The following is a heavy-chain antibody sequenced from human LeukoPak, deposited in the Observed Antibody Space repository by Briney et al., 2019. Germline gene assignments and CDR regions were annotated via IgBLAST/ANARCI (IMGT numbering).Heavy chain of an antibody. Sequence: SVKVSCKASGGTFSSYTISWVRQAPGQGLEWMGRIIPILGIANYAQKFQGRVAITADKSTSTAYMELSSLRSEDTAVYYCARDREYSSSYFSAPTENWFDPWGQGTLVTVSS. J-gene: IGHJ5*02. V-gene: IGHV1-69*04. CDR2: IIPILGIA. D-gene: IGHD6-6*01. CDR3: ARDREYSSSYFSAPTENWFDP. CDR1: GGTFSSYT.